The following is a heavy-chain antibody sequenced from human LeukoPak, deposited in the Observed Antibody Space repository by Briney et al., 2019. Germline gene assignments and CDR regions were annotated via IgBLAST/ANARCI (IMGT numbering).Heavy chain of an antibody. CDR2: INWNGGST. CDR3: ARDYYGMDV. Sequence: GGSLRLSFAAPGSTFDDYGMSWVRHAPGRGLEWVSGINWNGGSTGYADSVKGRFTISRDNAKNSLYLQMNSLRAEDTALYHCARDYYGMDVWGQGTTVTVSS. J-gene: IGHJ6*02. CDR1: GSTFDDYG. V-gene: IGHV3-20*02.